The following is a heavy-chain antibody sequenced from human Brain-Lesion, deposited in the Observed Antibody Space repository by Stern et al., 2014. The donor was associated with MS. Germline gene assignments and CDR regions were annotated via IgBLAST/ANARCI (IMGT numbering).Heavy chain of an antibody. D-gene: IGHD2-2*01. Sequence: VQLLQPGGGLVKPGGSLRLSCEASGFTFNSYSMNWVRQAPGKGLEWVSSISVGTDYIYYADSVKGRFTISRDNAKNSLFLQMNTLRAEDTGVYYCARVDCSGTNCFYHYYGMDVWGQGTTVTVSS. V-gene: IGHV3-21*01. CDR3: ARVDCSGTNCFYHYYGMDV. CDR2: ISVGTDYI. J-gene: IGHJ6*02. CDR1: GFTFNSYS.